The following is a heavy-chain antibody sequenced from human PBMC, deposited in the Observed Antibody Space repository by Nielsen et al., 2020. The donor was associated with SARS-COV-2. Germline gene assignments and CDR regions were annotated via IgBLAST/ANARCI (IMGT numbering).Heavy chain of an antibody. CDR3: ARDRGDGYNSGIDY. CDR2: INTHTGNP. V-gene: IGHV7-4-1*02. CDR1: GYTFTNYA. D-gene: IGHD5-24*01. Sequence: ASVKVSCKASGYTFTNYAMNWVRQAPGQGLEWMGWINTHTGNPTYAQGFTGRFVFSLDTSVSTAYLQISSLKAEDTAVYYCARDRGDGYNSGIDYWGQGTLVSVSS. J-gene: IGHJ4*02.